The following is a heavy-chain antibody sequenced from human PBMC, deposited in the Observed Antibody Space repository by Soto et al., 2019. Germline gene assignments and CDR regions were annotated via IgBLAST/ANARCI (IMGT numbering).Heavy chain of an antibody. J-gene: IGHJ3*02. CDR2: ISSSSTYI. D-gene: IGHD3-10*01. CDR3: ARGYRGVPSQYEVNDAFDI. V-gene: IGHV3-21*01. CDR1: GFSFSNYA. Sequence: EVQLVESGGGLVKPGGSLRLSCAASGFSFSNYAMNWVRQAPGEGLEWVSSISSSSTYIYYADSIQGRFTISRDKARNSLSLQLSSLRVEDTAVYYCARGYRGVPSQYEVNDAFDIWGQGTVVTVSS.